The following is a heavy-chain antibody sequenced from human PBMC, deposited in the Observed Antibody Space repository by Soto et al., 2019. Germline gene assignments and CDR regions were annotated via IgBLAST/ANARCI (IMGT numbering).Heavy chain of an antibody. D-gene: IGHD6-25*01. Sequence: QVQLQQWGAGLLKPSETLSLTCAVYGGPFSGYYWSWIRQPPGKGLEWIGEINHSGSTNYNPSLSSRVTIXXDXSXXHFSLKLSSVTAADTAVYYCARAAPDADYSYGMDVWGPGTTVTVSS. CDR2: INHSGST. J-gene: IGHJ6*02. V-gene: IGHV4-34*01. CDR1: GGPFSGYY. CDR3: ARAAPDADYSYGMDV.